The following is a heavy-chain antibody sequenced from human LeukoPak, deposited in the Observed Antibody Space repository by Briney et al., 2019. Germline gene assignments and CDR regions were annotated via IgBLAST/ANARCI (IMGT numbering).Heavy chain of an antibody. V-gene: IGHV1-18*04. J-gene: IGHJ5*02. CDR1: GYTFTSYG. Sequence: ASVKVSCKASGYTFTSYGISWVRQAPGQGLEWMGWISAYNGNTNYAQKLQGRVTMTTDTSTSTAYMELRSLRSDDTAVYYCARDPLQYQLTHNWFVPWGQGTLVTVSS. D-gene: IGHD2-2*01. CDR2: ISAYNGNT. CDR3: ARDPLQYQLTHNWFVP.